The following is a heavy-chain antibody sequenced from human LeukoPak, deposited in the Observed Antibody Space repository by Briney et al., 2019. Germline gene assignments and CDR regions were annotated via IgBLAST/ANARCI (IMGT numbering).Heavy chain of an antibody. Sequence: GGSLRLSCAASGFTFSSYSMNWVRQAPGKGLEWVSSISSSSTYIYYADSVQGRFTISRDNAKNSLYLQINSLRADDTAVYYCARADYDSSGTFDYWGQGSLVTVSS. J-gene: IGHJ4*02. CDR3: ARADYDSSGTFDY. CDR1: GFTFSSYS. V-gene: IGHV3-21*01. CDR2: ISSSSTYI. D-gene: IGHD3-22*01.